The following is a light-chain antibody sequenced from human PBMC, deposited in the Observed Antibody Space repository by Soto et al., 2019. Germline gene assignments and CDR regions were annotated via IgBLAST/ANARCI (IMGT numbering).Light chain of an antibody. CDR2: GAS. J-gene: IGKJ1*01. V-gene: IGKV1-27*01. CDR1: LAISNY. CDR3: QRYNTVPWA. Sequence: DIQMTQSPSSLSAFVGDRVTITCRASLAISNYFAWYHHRPGKVPKLLIYGASPLQSVVPSRFAGCGSGTEFSRTIPSLQPEDVATYYCQRYNTVPWAFGQGTKVEIK.